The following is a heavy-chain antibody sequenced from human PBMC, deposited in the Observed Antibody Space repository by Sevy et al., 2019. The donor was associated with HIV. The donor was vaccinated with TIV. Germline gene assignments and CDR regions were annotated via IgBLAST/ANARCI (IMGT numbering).Heavy chain of an antibody. J-gene: IGHJ4*02. D-gene: IGHD3-22*01. Sequence: SGPPLVNPTQPLTLTCTFSGLSLSTSGVVVGWIRQPPGKALEWLALIYWDDDKRYSPSLKSRLTITNETYKHQVVLTLTNMDPDDTATDCCVTSDTSLYFFDYWGQGTLVTVSS. CDR3: VTSDTSLYFFDY. CDR1: GLSLSTSGVV. CDR2: IYWDDDK. V-gene: IGHV2-5*02.